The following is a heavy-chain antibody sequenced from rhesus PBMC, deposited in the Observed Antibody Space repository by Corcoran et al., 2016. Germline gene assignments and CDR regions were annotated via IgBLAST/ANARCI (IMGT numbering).Heavy chain of an antibody. J-gene: IGHJ4*01. Sequence: QVQLQESGPGLVKPSPTLSLTCAVPRRSFSGSHWGRIRQPPGKGLEWFGYISGSRGSTDYNPSLKSRVTISPDTSKNQFSLKLRSVTAADTAVYYCARGKDLRRWGQGVLVTVSS. CDR2: ISGSRGST. CDR1: RRSFSGSH. D-gene: IGHD2-39*01. CDR3: ARGKDLRR. V-gene: IGHV4-165*01.